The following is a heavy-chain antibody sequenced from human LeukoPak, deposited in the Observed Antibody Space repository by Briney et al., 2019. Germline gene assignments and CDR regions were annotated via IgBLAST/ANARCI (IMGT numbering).Heavy chain of an antibody. J-gene: IGHJ4*02. Sequence: MPSETLSLTCAVYGGSFRGYYWSWIRQPPGKGLERIGEINHSGSTNYNPSLKSRVTISVDTSKNQFSLKLSSVTAADTAVYYCARGAGRTGTTLMGYWGQGTLVTVSS. V-gene: IGHV4-34*01. CDR3: ARGAGRTGTTLMGY. D-gene: IGHD1-7*01. CDR1: GGSFRGYY. CDR2: INHSGST.